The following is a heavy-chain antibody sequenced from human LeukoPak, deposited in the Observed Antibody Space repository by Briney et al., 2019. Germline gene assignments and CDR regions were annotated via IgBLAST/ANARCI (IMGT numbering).Heavy chain of an antibody. J-gene: IGHJ4*02. Sequence: GGSLRLSCAAPGFTFSTYSMNWVRQAPGKGLEWISYISSSSSSIYYADSVRGRFTISRDNANNSLYLQMNSLTDDDTAVYYCARGKDYWGQGTLVTVSS. CDR1: GFTFSTYS. CDR3: ARGKDY. V-gene: IGHV3-48*02. CDR2: ISSSSSSI.